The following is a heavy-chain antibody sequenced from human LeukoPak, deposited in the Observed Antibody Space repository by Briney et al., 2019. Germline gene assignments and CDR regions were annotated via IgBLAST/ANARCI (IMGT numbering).Heavy chain of an antibody. CDR2: ISSGSSTR. Sequence: GGSLRLSCAASGFTFNTCDVTWVRQAPGKGLECVSYISSGSSTRYYADSVKGRFTISRDNAKSSLFLQMNSLRAEDTAVYFCARLRYYAVDVWGQGTTVIVSS. CDR3: ARLRYYAVDV. J-gene: IGHJ6*02. CDR1: GFTFNTCD. V-gene: IGHV3-48*01.